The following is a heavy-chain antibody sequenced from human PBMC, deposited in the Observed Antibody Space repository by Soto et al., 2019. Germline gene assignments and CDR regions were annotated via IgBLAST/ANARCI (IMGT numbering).Heavy chain of an antibody. Sequence: QVQLVQSGAEVEKPGASVSVSCRASGYTFISYYIHWVRQAPGHGPEWMGWINTQNGVRKYAQRFQDRVIMTRDASMNTAYMQLTRLTSDDTAIYYCARGSGSSWYDIWGQGTLVTVSS. CDR1: GYTFISYY. CDR2: INTQNGVR. CDR3: ARGSGSSWYDI. V-gene: IGHV1-2*02. J-gene: IGHJ5*02. D-gene: IGHD3-22*01.